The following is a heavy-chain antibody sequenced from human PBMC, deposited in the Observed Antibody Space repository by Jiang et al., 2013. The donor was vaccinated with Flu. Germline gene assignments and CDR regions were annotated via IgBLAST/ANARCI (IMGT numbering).Heavy chain of an antibody. CDR3: ARLTDGSGNSKWFDP. V-gene: IGHV5-10-1*01. CDR1: GYSFLSYW. Sequence: GAEVKKPGESLRISCKVSGYSFLSYWISWVRQMPGKGLEWMGRLILVTLIPTTARPSKATSPSQLTSPSALPTCSGTALKASDTAMYYCARLTDGSGNSKWFDPWGPGEPWSPSPQ. J-gene: IGHJ5*02. CDR2: LILVTLIP. D-gene: IGHD3-10*01.